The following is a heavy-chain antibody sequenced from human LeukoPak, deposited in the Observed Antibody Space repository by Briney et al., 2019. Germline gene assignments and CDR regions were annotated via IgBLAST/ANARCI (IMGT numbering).Heavy chain of an antibody. Sequence: VGSLRHSCAASGFICSVDAMACGCQAPGEGLEWVSGISASGSRTYYADSVKGRFTISRDKSKITLFLQMNSLRREGTAGYYSTKPQGYGGGETRQDAVAVGGQGTTVTVSS. J-gene: IGHJ6*02. V-gene: IGHV3-23*01. CDR3: TKPQGYGGGETRQDAVAV. D-gene: IGHD2-21*01. CDR2: ISASGSRT. CDR1: GFICSVDA.